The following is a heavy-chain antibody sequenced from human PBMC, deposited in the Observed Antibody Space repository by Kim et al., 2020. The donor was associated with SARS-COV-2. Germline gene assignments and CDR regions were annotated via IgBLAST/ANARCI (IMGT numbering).Heavy chain of an antibody. J-gene: IGHJ6*02. Sequence: ASVKVSCKASGYTFTGYYMHWVRQAPGQGLEWMGRINPNSGGTNYAQKFQGRVTMTRDTSISTAYMELSRLRSDDKAVYYCARGITYYYYGMDVWGQGTTVTVSS. CDR1: GYTFTGYY. CDR2: INPNSGGT. CDR3: ARGITYYYYGMDV. V-gene: IGHV1-2*06. D-gene: IGHD1-20*01.